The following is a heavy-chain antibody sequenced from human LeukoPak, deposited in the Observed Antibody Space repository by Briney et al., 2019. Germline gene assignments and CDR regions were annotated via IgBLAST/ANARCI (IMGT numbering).Heavy chain of an antibody. J-gene: IGHJ6*03. Sequence: PGGSLRLSCAASAFNFSGYTMNWVRQAPGKGLEWISSIRSRNNYITYAASVEGRFTISRDNAKNSLYLQMNSLRAEDTAVYYCARVFSTSGRGYDSMDVWGKGTSVIISS. V-gene: IGHV3-21*01. D-gene: IGHD6-6*01. CDR2: IRSRNNYI. CDR1: AFNFSGYT. CDR3: ARVFSTSGRGYDSMDV.